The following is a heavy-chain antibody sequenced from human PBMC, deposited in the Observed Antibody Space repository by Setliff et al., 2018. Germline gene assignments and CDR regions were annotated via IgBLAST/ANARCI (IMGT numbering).Heavy chain of an antibody. Sequence: ASVKVSCKASGYTFTSYYMYWLRQAPGQGPEWMGIINIGGGSASYAQKFQDRVTMTRDTPTNTVYMEVSSLTSDDSAVYYCARGGLAAANKKGVFEYWGQGTLVTV. V-gene: IGHV1-46*01. CDR1: GYTFTSYY. CDR3: ARGGLAAANKKGVFEY. D-gene: IGHD6-13*01. J-gene: IGHJ4*02. CDR2: INIGGGSA.